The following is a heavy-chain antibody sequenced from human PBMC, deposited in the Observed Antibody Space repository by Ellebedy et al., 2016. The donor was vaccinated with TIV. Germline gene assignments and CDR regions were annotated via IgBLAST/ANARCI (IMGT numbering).Heavy chain of an antibody. Sequence: SETLSLTXAVSGASIRSSGFYWGWIRQPPGKRLEWIGTSDFRGDSYYNPNLRGRASFSVDMSSNQFSLQLTSVTAADTAVYYCARLEILLVPASNFDSWGQGVLVTVSS. D-gene: IGHD3-3*01. J-gene: IGHJ4*02. CDR1: GASIRSSGFY. CDR3: ARLEILLVPASNFDS. CDR2: SDFRGDS. V-gene: IGHV4-39*01.